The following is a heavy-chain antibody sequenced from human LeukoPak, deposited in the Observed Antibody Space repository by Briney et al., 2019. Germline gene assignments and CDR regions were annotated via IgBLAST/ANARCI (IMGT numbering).Heavy chain of an antibody. CDR3: ARGGTVLRPNSPYDY. V-gene: IGHV1-46*01. CDR1: GYTFTSYY. CDR2: INPSGGST. Sequence: ASVKVSCKASGYTFTSYYMHWVRQAPGQGLEWMGIINPSGGSTSYAQKFQGRVTMTRDMSTSTVYMELSSLRSDDTAVYYCARGGTVLRPNSPYDYWGQGTLVTVSS. D-gene: IGHD4-17*01. J-gene: IGHJ4*02.